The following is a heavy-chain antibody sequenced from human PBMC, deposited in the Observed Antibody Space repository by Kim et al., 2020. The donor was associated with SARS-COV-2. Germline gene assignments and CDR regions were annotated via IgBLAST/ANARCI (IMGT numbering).Heavy chain of an antibody. D-gene: IGHD2-21*01. Sequence: GGSLRLSCAASGFTFSSYAMHWVRQAPGKGLEWVAVISYDGSNKYYADSVKGRFTISRDNSKNTLYLQMNSLRAEDTAVYYCARSPCGPCYFDYWGQGTLVTISS. V-gene: IGHV3-30-3*01. CDR3: ARSPCGPCYFDY. CDR1: GFTFSSYA. CDR2: ISYDGSNK. J-gene: IGHJ4*02.